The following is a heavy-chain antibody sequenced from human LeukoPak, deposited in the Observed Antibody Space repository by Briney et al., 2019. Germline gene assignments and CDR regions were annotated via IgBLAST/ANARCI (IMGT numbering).Heavy chain of an antibody. CDR2: INAGNGNT. V-gene: IGHV1-3*01. CDR3: ARDPPAVGFDY. D-gene: IGHD6-19*01. CDR1: GYTFTSYT. Sequence: GASVKGSCKTSGYTFTSYTMHWGRQAPGQRLAWMGWINAGNGNTKYSQKFQGRVTITRDTSASTAYMELSSLRSEDTAVYYCARDPPAVGFDYWGQGTLVTVSS. J-gene: IGHJ4*02.